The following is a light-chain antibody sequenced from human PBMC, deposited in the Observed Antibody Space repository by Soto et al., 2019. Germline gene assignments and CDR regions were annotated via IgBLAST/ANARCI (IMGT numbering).Light chain of an antibody. J-gene: IGLJ2*01. V-gene: IGLV2-8*01. CDR3: SSYGGRNNLV. Sequence: QSVLTQPPSASGSPGQSVTISCTGTSSDDGGYKFVSWYQQHPGKAPKLIIYEVIKRPSGVPDRFSGSKSGNTASLTVSGLQAEDEGDYYCSSYGGRNNLVFGGGTKLTVL. CDR2: EVI. CDR1: SSDDGGYKF.